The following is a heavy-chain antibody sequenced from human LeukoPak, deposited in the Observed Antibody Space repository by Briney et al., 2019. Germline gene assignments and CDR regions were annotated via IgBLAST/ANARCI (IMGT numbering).Heavy chain of an antibody. Sequence: ASVKVSCKASGYTFTSYDINWVRQATGQGLEWMGWMNPNSGNTGYAQKFQGRVTMTRNTPISTAYMELSSLRSEDTAVYYCARSALPDDAFDIWGQGTMVTVSS. CDR1: GYTFTSYD. D-gene: IGHD1-14*01. CDR2: MNPNSGNT. CDR3: ARSALPDDAFDI. V-gene: IGHV1-8*01. J-gene: IGHJ3*02.